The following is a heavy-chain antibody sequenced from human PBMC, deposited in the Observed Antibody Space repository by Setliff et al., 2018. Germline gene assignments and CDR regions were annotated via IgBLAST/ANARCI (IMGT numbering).Heavy chain of an antibody. Sequence: GGSLRLSCAASGFTFSNAWMSWVRQAPGKGLEWVGRIKRESDGGTTDYAAPVKGRFTISRDDAKNRLYLQMNSLKSEDTAVYYGISLWLGYYGLDVWGQGTTVTVSS. CDR3: ISLWLGYYGLDV. D-gene: IGHD5-18*01. CDR1: GFTFSNAW. CDR2: IKRESDGGTT. J-gene: IGHJ6*02. V-gene: IGHV3-15*01.